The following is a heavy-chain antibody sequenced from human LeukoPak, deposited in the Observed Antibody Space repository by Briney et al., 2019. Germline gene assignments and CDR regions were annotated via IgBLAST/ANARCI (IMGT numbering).Heavy chain of an antibody. J-gene: IGHJ3*02. D-gene: IGHD5-24*01. CDR3: ARIRDGYNDAYDI. CDR2: INPGGDNT. CDR1: GYTFTNYY. V-gene: IGHV1-46*01. Sequence: ASVKVSCKVSGYTFTNYYIHWVRQASGQGLEWMGLINPGGDNTDYAQNFQGRVTMTRDTSTSTVYMGLSSLRSEDTAVYYCARIRDGYNDAYDIWGQGTMVTVSS.